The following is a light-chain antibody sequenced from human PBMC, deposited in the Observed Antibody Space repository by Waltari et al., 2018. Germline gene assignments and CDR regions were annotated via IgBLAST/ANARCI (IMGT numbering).Light chain of an antibody. J-gene: IGLJ3*02. CDR2: DVR. Sequence: QSALTQPASVSGSPGQSITISCTGTSGDIGNYKFVSWDQQEPGRAPQLIVYDVRQRPSGVSKRVAGSKSGNTASLTISGLQAEDEADYYCSSYTTASSWLFGGGTKLTV. V-gene: IGLV2-14*01. CDR1: SGDIGNYKF. CDR3: SSYTTASSWL.